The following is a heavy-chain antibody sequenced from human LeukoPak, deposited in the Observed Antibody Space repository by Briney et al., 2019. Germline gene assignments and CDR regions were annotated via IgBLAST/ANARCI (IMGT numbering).Heavy chain of an antibody. J-gene: IGHJ4*02. CDR3: TRCHDYVCRSYRPFDY. V-gene: IGHV3-49*04. Sequence: GGSLRLSCTASGFTFGDYAMSWVRQAPGKGLEWVGFIRSKAYGGTTEYAASVKGRFTISRGDSKSIAYLQMNSLKTEDTAVYYCTRCHDYVCRSYRPFDYWGQGTLVTVSS. CDR2: IRSKAYGGTT. CDR1: GFTFGDYA. D-gene: IGHD3-16*02.